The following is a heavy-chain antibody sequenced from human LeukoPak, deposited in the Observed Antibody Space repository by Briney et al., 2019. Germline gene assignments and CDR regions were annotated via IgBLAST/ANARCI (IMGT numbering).Heavy chain of an antibody. CDR2: ISAYNGNT. Sequence: ASVKVSCKASGYTFTSYGTSWVRQAPGQGLEWMGWISAYNGNTNYAQKLQGRVTMTTDTSTSTAYMELRSLRSDDTAVYYCARDRTYYDYVWGSYRPFGFGYWGQGTLVTVSS. D-gene: IGHD3-16*01. CDR1: GYTFTSYG. CDR3: ARDRTYYDYVWGSYRPFGFGY. J-gene: IGHJ4*02. V-gene: IGHV1-18*01.